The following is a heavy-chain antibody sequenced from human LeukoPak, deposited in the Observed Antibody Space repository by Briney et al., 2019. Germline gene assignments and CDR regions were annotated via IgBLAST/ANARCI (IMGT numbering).Heavy chain of an antibody. D-gene: IGHD1-1*01. CDR3: AKTLHGYEHGGGAFDP. J-gene: IGHJ5*02. V-gene: IGHV3-48*01. CDR1: GFTFSTYS. Sequence: GGSLRLSCAASGFTFSTYSMNWVRRAPGKGLEWVSFIDKSSNNMYYADSVKGRFTISRDNSKNTLYLQMNSLRAEDTAVYYCAKTLHGYEHGGGAFDPWGQGTLVTVSS. CDR2: IDKSSNNM.